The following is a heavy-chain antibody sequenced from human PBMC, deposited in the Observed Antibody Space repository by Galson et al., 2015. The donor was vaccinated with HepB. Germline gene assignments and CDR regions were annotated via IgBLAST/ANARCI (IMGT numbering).Heavy chain of an antibody. CDR3: ARVGGHTSSWFFFDY. D-gene: IGHD6-13*01. CDR1: GYTFTNDG. V-gene: IGHV1-18*01. CDR2: ISAYNANT. J-gene: IGHJ4*02. Sequence: SVKVSCKASGYTFTNDGITWVRQAPGQGLEWMGWISAYNANTNYAQRLQGRVTMTTDTSTTTAYMELRSLRSADTAVYYCARVGGHTSSWFFFDYWGQGTLVTVSS.